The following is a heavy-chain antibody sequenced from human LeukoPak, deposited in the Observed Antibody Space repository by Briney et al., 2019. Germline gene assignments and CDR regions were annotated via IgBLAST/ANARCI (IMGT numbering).Heavy chain of an antibody. V-gene: IGHV3-11*01. CDR1: GFTVSSNY. Sequence: PGGSLRLSCAASGFTVSSNYMSWVRQAPGKGLEWVSYISSSGSTIYYADSVKGRFTISRDNAKNSLYLQMNSLRAEDTAVYYCARDGPDAFDIWAKGQWSPSLQ. CDR2: ISSSGSTI. J-gene: IGHJ3*02. CDR3: ARDGPDAFDI.